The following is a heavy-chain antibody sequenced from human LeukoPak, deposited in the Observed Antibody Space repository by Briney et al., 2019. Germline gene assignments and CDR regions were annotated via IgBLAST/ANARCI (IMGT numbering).Heavy chain of an antibody. CDR1: GFTFSSYG. CDR3: TTDGLH. CDR2: MWYDGSNK. J-gene: IGHJ1*01. Sequence: GGSLRLSCAASGFTFSSYGMHWVRQAPGKGLEWVAVMWYDGSNKYYADSVKGRFTISRDDSKNTLYLQMNSLKTEDTAVYYCTTDGLHWGQGTLVTVSS. V-gene: IGHV3-33*01.